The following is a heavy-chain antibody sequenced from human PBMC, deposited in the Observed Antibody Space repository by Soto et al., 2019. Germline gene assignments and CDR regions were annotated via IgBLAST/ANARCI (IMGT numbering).Heavy chain of an antibody. CDR3: ARDTYYYGSGSYYKPTHFNWFDP. D-gene: IGHD3-10*01. Sequence: GASVKVSCKASGYTFTSYAMHWVRQAPGQRLGWMGWINAGNGNTKYSQKFQGRVTITRDTSASTAYMELSSLRSEDTAVYYCARDTYYYGSGSYYKPTHFNWFDPWGQGTLVTVSS. CDR2: INAGNGNT. CDR1: GYTFTSYA. V-gene: IGHV1-3*01. J-gene: IGHJ5*02.